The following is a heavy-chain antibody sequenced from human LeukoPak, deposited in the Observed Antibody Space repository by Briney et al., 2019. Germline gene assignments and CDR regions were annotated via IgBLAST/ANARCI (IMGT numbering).Heavy chain of an antibody. Sequence: SETLSLTCAVSGYSINSGYYWGWIRQPPGKGLEWIGSIYHSGSTYYNPSLKSRVTISVDTSKNQFSLKLSSVTAADTAVYYRARQGDYDFWSGYYHRYFDYWGQGTLVTVSS. CDR2: IYHSGST. V-gene: IGHV4-38-2*01. CDR1: GYSINSGYY. D-gene: IGHD3-3*01. J-gene: IGHJ4*02. CDR3: ARQGDYDFWSGYYHRYFDY.